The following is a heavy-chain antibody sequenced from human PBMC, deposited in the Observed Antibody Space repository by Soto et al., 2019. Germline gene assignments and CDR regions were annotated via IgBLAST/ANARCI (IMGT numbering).Heavy chain of an antibody. V-gene: IGHV4-31*03. CDR2: IYYSGST. J-gene: IGHJ6*02. CDR3: ARESGGYDSSTRYGLDV. Sequence: TLSLTCSVSGGSISSVGHYWTWIRQQPWKGLEWIGYIYYSGSTDYNPSLKSRVTISVDRSKNQFSLNLSSVTAADTAIYYCARESGGYDSSTRYGLDVWGQGTKVTVS. CDR1: GGSISSVGHY. D-gene: IGHD6-25*01.